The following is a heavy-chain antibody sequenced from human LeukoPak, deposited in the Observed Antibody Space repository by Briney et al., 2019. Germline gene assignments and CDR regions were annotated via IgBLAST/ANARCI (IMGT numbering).Heavy chain of an antibody. CDR1: GGSISSSNW. CDR2: SYHSGST. CDR3: ASRRTEPDLGY. Sequence: SETLSLTCAVSGGSISSSNWWSGVRPPPGKGLEWIGESYHSGSTNYNPSLQSRVTISVDKSKNQFSLKLSSVTAADTAVYYCASRRTEPDLGYWGQGTLVTVSS. J-gene: IGHJ4*02. D-gene: IGHD3-16*01. V-gene: IGHV4-4*02.